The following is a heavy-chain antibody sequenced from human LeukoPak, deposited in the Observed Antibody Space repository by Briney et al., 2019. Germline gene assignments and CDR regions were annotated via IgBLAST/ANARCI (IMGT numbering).Heavy chain of an antibody. CDR3: VKGLDYSSSQMDS. J-gene: IGHJ4*02. CDR2: VNTNGANT. D-gene: IGHD6-6*01. V-gene: IGHV3-64*05. Sequence: GGSLRLSCSASGFTFKSCAMHWVRQAPGKGLEYVSSVNTNGANTYYADSVKGRFTISRDNSRNTVYVQMDSLTPEDTAVYYCVKGLDYSSSQMDSWGQGTLVTVSS. CDR1: GFTFKSCA.